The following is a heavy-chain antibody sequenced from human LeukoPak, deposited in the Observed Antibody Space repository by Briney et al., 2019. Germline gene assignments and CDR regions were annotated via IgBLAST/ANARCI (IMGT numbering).Heavy chain of an antibody. CDR1: GFSISNSA. CDR2: IVASSGST. CDR3: ARGGAGGGYFPT. Sequence: GGSLRLSCAASGFSISNSAMSWVRQAPGKGLEWVSLIVASSGSTFYADSVKGRFTISRDNARNSLHLQMKSLRADDTAVYFCARGGAGGGYFPTWGQGILVIVSS. V-gene: IGHV3-23*01. J-gene: IGHJ1*01. D-gene: IGHD3-16*01.